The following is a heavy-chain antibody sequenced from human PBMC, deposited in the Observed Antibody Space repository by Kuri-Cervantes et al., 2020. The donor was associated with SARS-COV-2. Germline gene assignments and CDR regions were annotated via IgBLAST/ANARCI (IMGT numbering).Heavy chain of an antibody. V-gene: IGHV1-18*01. CDR3: ARGRDYDFWSGYPPVLYAFDI. D-gene: IGHD3-3*01. CDR1: GYTFTSYG. J-gene: IGHJ3*02. Sequence: ASVKVSCKASGYTFTSYGISWVRQAPGQGLEWMGWISAYNGNTNYAQKLQGRVTMTTDTSTSTAYMELRSLRSGDTAVYYCARGRDYDFWSGYPPVLYAFDIWGQGTMVTVSS. CDR2: ISAYNGNT.